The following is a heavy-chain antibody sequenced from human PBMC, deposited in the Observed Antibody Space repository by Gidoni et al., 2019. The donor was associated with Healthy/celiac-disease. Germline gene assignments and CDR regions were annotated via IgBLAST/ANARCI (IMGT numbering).Heavy chain of an antibody. D-gene: IGHD5-12*01. J-gene: IGHJ5*02. V-gene: IGHV4-31*02. CDR1: GGYY. CDR3: AGSSLRWLQEAKQENWFDP. CDR2: IDYSGST. Sequence: GGYYWSWIRQHPGKGLEWIWYIDYSGSTSYNPSLKSRVTISVDTSKNKFSLKLSSVTAADTAVYYWAGSSLRWLQEAKQENWFDPWGQGTLVTVSS.